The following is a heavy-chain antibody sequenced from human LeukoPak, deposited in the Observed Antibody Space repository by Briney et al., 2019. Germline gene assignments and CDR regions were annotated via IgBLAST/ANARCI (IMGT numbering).Heavy chain of an antibody. Sequence: ASVKVSCKASGYTFTSCGICWVRQAPGQGLEWMGWVSAYNGNTNYAQKFRGRVTMTIDTSTNTAYMELRSLRSDDTAVYFCARDAPRWRNAFDFWGQGTMVTVSS. V-gene: IGHV1-18*01. CDR1: GYTFTSCG. D-gene: IGHD2-15*01. J-gene: IGHJ3*01. CDR2: VSAYNGNT. CDR3: ARDAPRWRNAFDF.